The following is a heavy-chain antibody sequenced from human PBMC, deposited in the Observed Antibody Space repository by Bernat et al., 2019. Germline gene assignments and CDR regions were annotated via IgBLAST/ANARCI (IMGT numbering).Heavy chain of an antibody. CDR3: ARDTVTTGWFYYFDY. CDR1: GYTFTSYY. Sequence: QVQLVQSGAEVKKPGASVKVSCKASGYTFTSYYMHWVRQAPGQGLEWMGIINPSGGSTSYAQKFQGRVTMTRDTSTSTVYMELSSLRSEDTAVYYCARDTVTTGWFYYFDYWGQGTLVTVSS. D-gene: IGHD4-17*01. V-gene: IGHV1-46*03. CDR2: INPSGGST. J-gene: IGHJ4*02.